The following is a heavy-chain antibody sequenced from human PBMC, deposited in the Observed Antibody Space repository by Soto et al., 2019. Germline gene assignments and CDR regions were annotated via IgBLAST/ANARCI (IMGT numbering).Heavy chain of an antibody. CDR2: INPNSGGT. D-gene: IGHD3-3*01. J-gene: IGHJ6*02. Sequence: ASVKVSCKASGYTFTGYYMHWVRQAPGQGLEWMGWINPNSGGTNYAQKFQGRVTMTRDTSISTAYMELSRLRSDDTAVYYCARVAKGYDFWSGYTSYYYYGMDVWGQGTTVTVSS. CDR3: ARVAKGYDFWSGYTSYYYYGMDV. V-gene: IGHV1-2*02. CDR1: GYTFTGYY.